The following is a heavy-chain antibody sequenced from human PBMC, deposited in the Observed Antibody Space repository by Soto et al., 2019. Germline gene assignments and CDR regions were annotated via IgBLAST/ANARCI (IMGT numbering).Heavy chain of an antibody. CDR3: ARLGVGQPWLGPISYYGIDA. J-gene: IGHJ6*02. Sequence: PGDALNICCKFAGYIFTSGFISVGREMGGKFLWWMGSIDPSDSYTNYSPSLQGHVTISADKSISTAYLQWSSLKASDTAMYYCARLGVGQPWLGPISYYGIDAWGPGTTVTVSS. D-gene: IGHD5-18*01. CDR1: GYIFTSGF. CDR2: IDPSDSYT. V-gene: IGHV5-10-1*01.